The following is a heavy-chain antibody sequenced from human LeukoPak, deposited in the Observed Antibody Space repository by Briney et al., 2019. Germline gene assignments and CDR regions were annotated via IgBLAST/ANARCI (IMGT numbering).Heavy chain of an antibody. CDR3: ARDFRGYSGYEQVDY. J-gene: IGHJ4*02. D-gene: IGHD5-12*01. Sequence: GGSLRLSCAASGFTFSTYSLNWVRQAPGKGLEWVSSISSSSSYIYYADSVKGRFTISRDNAKNSLYLQMNSLRAEDTAVYYCARDFRGYSGYEQVDYWGQGTLVTVSS. V-gene: IGHV3-21*01. CDR2: ISSSSSYI. CDR1: GFTFSTYS.